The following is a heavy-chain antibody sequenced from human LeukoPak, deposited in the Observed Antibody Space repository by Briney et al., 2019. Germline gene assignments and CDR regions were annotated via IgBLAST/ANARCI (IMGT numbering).Heavy chain of an antibody. CDR2: INPNSGGT. Sequence: ASVKVSCTASGYTFIGYYIHWVRQAPGQGLEWMGWINPNSGGTNYAQKFQGRVTMTRDTSISTAYMELSRLRSDDTAVYYCARSCVEMATPDNWFDPWGQGTLVTVSS. CDR1: GYTFIGYY. D-gene: IGHD5-24*01. V-gene: IGHV1-2*02. CDR3: ARSCVEMATPDNWFDP. J-gene: IGHJ5*02.